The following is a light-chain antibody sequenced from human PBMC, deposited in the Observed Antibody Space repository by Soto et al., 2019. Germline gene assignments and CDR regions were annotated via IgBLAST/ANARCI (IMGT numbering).Light chain of an antibody. CDR1: SSDVGAYIF. Sequence: QSALTQPPSASGSPGQSVTISCTGTSSDVGAYIFVSWYQQHPGKAPKLMVYDVNRRPPGVPDRFFGSKSGNTASLTVSGLQAEDEADYYFVSSARGTYVFGNGTTVTVL. CDR3: VSSARGTYV. CDR2: DVN. V-gene: IGLV2-8*01. J-gene: IGLJ1*01.